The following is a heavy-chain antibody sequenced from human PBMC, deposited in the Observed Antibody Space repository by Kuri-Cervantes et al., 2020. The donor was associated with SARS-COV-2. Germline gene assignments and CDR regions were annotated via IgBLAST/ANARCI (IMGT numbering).Heavy chain of an antibody. CDR3: VVGFFSSRKWDY. CDR2: INPSGSGT. Sequence: ASVKVSCKAFGYSFSDHYMYWVRQAPGQGLEWVGIINPSGSGTRYPQRFQDRISMTRDTSTSTVYMELSSLTSEDTAVYYCVVGFFSSRKWDYWGQGTLVTVSS. CDR1: GYSFSDHY. V-gene: IGHV1-46*01. D-gene: IGHD2-15*01. J-gene: IGHJ4*02.